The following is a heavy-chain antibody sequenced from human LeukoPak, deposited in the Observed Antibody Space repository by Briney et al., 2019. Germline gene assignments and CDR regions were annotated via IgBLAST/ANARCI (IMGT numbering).Heavy chain of an antibody. CDR1: GDSFISYW. CDR3: ARRVSSWYWFDP. V-gene: IGHV5-51*01. D-gene: IGHD6-13*01. Sequence: LGEAPQILCWGSGDSFISYWIGWGRQMPRTGVEWMGSIYPGYSDTRYSPSFQGQVTISADKSNSTAYLQRSSLTASDTAMYYCARRVSSWYWFDPWGQGTLVTVSS. CDR2: IYPGYSDT. J-gene: IGHJ5*02.